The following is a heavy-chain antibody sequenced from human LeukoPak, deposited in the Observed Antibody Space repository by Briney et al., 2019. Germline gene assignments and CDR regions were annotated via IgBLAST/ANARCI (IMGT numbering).Heavy chain of an antibody. D-gene: IGHD6-13*01. CDR1: GGSISSYY. CDR2: IYTSGST. CDR3: ARDLLSSSWYDFYYYMDV. Sequence: SETLSLTCTVSGGSISSYYWSWIRQPAGKGLEWIGRIYTSGSTNYNPSLKSRVTMSVDTSKNQFSLELSSVTAADTAVYYCARDLLSSSWYDFYYYMDVWGKGTTVTISS. J-gene: IGHJ6*03. V-gene: IGHV4-4*07.